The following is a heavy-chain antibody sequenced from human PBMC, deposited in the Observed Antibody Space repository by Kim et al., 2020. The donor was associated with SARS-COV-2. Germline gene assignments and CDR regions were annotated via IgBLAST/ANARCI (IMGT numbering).Heavy chain of an antibody. Sequence: GGSLRLSCAVSGYSFSSHSMNWLRQAPGKGLEWVSYIDPSGTTKYYADSVKGRFSISRDNVKNTLYLQMNALRDEDTAVYYCVRRAGELANDYWSQGALV. CDR3: VRRAGELANDY. CDR2: IDPSGTTK. CDR1: GYSFSSHS. D-gene: IGHD1-1*01. J-gene: IGHJ4*02. V-gene: IGHV3-48*02.